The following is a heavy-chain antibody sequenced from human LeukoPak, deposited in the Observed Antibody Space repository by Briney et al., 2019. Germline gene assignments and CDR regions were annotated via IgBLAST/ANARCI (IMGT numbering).Heavy chain of an antibody. CDR2: IWYDGSNK. J-gene: IGHJ6*02. V-gene: IGHV3-33*01. D-gene: IGHD6-13*01. Sequence: GRSLRLSCAASRFTFSSYGMHWVRQAPGKGLEWVAVIWYDGSNKYYADSVKGRFTISRDNSKNTLYLQMNSLRAEDTAVYYCAASRGYSSSRPYYYYGMDVWGQGTTVTVSS. CDR1: RFTFSSYG. CDR3: AASRGYSSSRPYYYYGMDV.